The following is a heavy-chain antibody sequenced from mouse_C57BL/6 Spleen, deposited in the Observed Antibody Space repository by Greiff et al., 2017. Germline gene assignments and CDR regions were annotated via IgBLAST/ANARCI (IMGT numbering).Heavy chain of an antibody. CDR2: FYPYDGDT. J-gene: IGHJ2*01. CDR3: ARKVYYDNGLDY. Sequence: VQLQQPGAELVRPGSSVKLSCKASGYTFTSYWMEWVKQRPGQSLEWIGNFYPYDGDTNYNQKFKDKATLTVDKSSNTAYMQLSSLTSEDSAVYYCARKVYYDNGLDYWGQGTTLTVSS. V-gene: IGHV1-61*01. D-gene: IGHD2-4*01. CDR1: GYTFTSYW.